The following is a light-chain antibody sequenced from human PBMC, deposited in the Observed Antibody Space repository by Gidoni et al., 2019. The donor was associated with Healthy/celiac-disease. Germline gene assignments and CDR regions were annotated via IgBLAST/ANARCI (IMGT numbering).Light chain of an antibody. CDR3: QQYGSPLT. CDR2: GAF. V-gene: IGKV3-20*01. J-gene: IGKJ4*01. Sequence: DIVLTQAPGTLSLSPGERATLSCRASQSVSSSYLAWYQQKPGQAPRLLIYGAFSRAHGSPDRFSGSGSGTDFTLTISRLEPEDFAVYYCQQYGSPLTFGGGTKVEIK. CDR1: QSVSSSY.